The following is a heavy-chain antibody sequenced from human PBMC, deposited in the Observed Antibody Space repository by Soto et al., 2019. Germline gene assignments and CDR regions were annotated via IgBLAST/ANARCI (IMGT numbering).Heavy chain of an antibody. V-gene: IGHV3-21*01. Sequence: LRLSCAASGFTFSSYSMNWVRQAPGRGLEWVSSISSSSSYIYYADSVKGRFTISRDNAKNSLYLQMNSLRAEDTAVYYCASGVPGDYWGQGTLVTVSS. CDR2: ISSSSSYI. CDR3: ASGVPGDY. J-gene: IGHJ4*02. D-gene: IGHD3-10*01. CDR1: GFTFSSYS.